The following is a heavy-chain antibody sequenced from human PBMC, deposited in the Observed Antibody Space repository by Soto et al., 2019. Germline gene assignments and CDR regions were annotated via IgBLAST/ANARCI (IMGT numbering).Heavy chain of an antibody. D-gene: IGHD3-3*01. CDR1: GFTFRSYA. V-gene: IGHV3-23*05. Sequence: PVGSLRLSCAASGFTFRSYAMSWVRQAPGKGLEWVSGITNSGTGTHYADSVKGRFAISRDTSKNTLYLQMNSLRAEDTATYYCAKEYYDFWRGSYYFDSWGQGTLVTVSS. CDR3: AKEYYDFWRGSYYFDS. CDR2: ITNSGTGT. J-gene: IGHJ4*02.